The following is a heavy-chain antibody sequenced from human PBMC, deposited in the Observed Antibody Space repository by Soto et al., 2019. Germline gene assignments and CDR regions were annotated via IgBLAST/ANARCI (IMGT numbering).Heavy chain of an antibody. J-gene: IGHJ6*03. CDR2: IIPIFGTA. CDR1: GGTFSSYA. CDR3: ASTSPAYSSPNYYYYMDV. V-gene: IGHV1-69*13. Sequence: ASVKVSCKASGGTFSSYAISWVRQAPGQGLEWMGGIIPIFGTANYAQKFQGRVTITADESTSTAYMELSSLRSEDTAVYYCASTSPAYSSPNYYYYMDVWGKGTTVTVSS. D-gene: IGHD6-13*01.